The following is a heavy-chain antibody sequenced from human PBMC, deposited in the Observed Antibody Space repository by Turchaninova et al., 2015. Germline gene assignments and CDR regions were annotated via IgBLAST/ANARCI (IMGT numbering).Heavy chain of an antibody. Sequence: QVQLVQSGAEVKKPGASVKVSCKASGYTFTSYAMHWVRQAPGQRLEWMGWTNAGQGNNKNSRKFRGKGTIHRDTTEGTAELDLGSLRSEDTAGYYCARDALTMVRGVISYWGQGTLVTVSS. V-gene: IGHV1-3*01. D-gene: IGHD3-10*01. CDR1: GYTFTSYA. CDR3: ARDALTMVRGVISY. J-gene: IGHJ4*02. CDR2: TNAGQGNN.